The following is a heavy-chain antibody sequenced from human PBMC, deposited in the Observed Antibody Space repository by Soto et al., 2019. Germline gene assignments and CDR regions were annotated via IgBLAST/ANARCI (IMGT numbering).Heavy chain of an antibody. D-gene: IGHD6-6*01. CDR2: MNPNIGNT. CDR1: GYTFTSYD. V-gene: IGHV1-8*01. Sequence: ASVKVSCKASGYTFTSYDINWVRQATGQGLEWMGWMNPNIGNTGYAQKFQGRVTMTRNTSISTAYMELSSLRSEDTAVYYCARFRKELVLFYFDYWGQGTLVTVSS. J-gene: IGHJ4*02. CDR3: ARFRKELVLFYFDY.